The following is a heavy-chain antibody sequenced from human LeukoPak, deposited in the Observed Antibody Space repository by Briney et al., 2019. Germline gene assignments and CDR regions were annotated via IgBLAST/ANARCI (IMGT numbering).Heavy chain of an antibody. D-gene: IGHD3-22*01. CDR3: ARGGSSGPYYFDY. CDR1: GFTFSSYG. Sequence: KTGGSLRLSCAASGFTFSSYGLSWVRQAPGKGLEWVSSISSGSTYISYADSLKGRFTISRDNAKNSLYLQMNSLRAEDTAVYYCARGGSSGPYYFDYWGQGTLVPVSS. V-gene: IGHV3-21*01. J-gene: IGHJ4*02. CDR2: ISSGSTYI.